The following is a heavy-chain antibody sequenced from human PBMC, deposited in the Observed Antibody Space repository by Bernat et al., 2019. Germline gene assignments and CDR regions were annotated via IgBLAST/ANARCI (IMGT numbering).Heavy chain of an antibody. J-gene: IGHJ6*03. CDR1: GFTFSSYW. Sequence: EVQLVESGGGLVQPGGSLRLSCAASGFTFSSYWMSWVRQAPGKGLEWVANIKQDGSEKYYVDSVKGRFTISRDNAKNSLYLQMNSLRAGDTAVYYCARDGASSSSGPKYYYYMDVWGKGTTVTVSS. CDR2: IKQDGSEK. D-gene: IGHD6-6*01. CDR3: ARDGASSSSGPKYYYYMDV. V-gene: IGHV3-7*01.